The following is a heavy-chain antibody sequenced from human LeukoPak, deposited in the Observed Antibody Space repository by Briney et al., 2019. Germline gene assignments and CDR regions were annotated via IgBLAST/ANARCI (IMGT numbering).Heavy chain of an antibody. D-gene: IGHD4-17*01. CDR3: GRGYYGDYGYGMDV. J-gene: IGHJ6*02. CDR1: AFTFSSYG. V-gene: IGHV3-33*01. Sequence: TWGSLWLSCAASAFTFSSYGRDWVRPAPGKGRVGGAVIWYDGSNKYYADSVKHRFPISRDNHKNTLYRQMHSLRAEDTGVYHCGRGYYGDYGYGMDVWGQGTTVTVP. CDR2: IWYDGSNK.